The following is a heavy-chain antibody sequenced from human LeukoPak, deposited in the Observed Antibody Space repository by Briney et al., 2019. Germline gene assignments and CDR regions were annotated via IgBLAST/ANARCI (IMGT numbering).Heavy chain of an antibody. V-gene: IGHV4-31*03. CDR2: IYYSGST. CDR1: GGSISSGGYY. Sequence: SQTLSLTCTVSGGSISSGGYYWSWIRQHPVKGLEWIGYIYYSGSTYYNPSLKSRVTISVDTSKNQFSLKLSSVTAADTAVYYCARHVDTAVVNSCLVRGVIGGFDYWGQGTLVTVSS. J-gene: IGHJ4*02. CDR3: ARHVDTAVVNSCLVRGVIGGFDY. D-gene: IGHD5-18*01.